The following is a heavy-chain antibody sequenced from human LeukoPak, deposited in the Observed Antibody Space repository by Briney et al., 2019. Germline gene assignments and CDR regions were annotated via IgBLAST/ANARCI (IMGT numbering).Heavy chain of an antibody. CDR1: GYTVLNHG. J-gene: IGHJ4*02. Sequence: ASVKVSCKASGYTVLNHGINWVRQAPGQGLEWMGWISAYNGDTNYAQKFQGRVTMTRDTSISTVYMELSRLRSDDTAVYYCTNVYNSVWYFDYWGQGTLVTVSS. D-gene: IGHD6-19*01. CDR2: ISAYNGDT. CDR3: TNVYNSVWYFDY. V-gene: IGHV1-18*01.